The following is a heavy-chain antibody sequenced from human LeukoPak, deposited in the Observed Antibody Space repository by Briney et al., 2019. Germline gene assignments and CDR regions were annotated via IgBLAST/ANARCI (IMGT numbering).Heavy chain of an antibody. J-gene: IGHJ4*02. V-gene: IGHV1-69*06. Sequence: GASVKVSCKSSGGAFSNSGFTWVRQAPGQGLEWMGVIFLRIRSPPYAQRFQDRMTITADRSANVTYLDLTGLTSDDTAVYYCARGSSGSHTLDDWGQGTLVVVSS. CDR2: IFLRIRSP. CDR3: ARGSSGSHTLDD. D-gene: IGHD1-26*01. CDR1: GGAFSNSG.